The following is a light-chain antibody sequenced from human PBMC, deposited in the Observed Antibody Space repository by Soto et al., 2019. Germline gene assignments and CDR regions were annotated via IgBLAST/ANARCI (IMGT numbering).Light chain of an antibody. V-gene: IGLV1-44*01. J-gene: IGLJ2*01. CDR3: STWDDSLNGLI. CDR1: SSNIKTNG. CDR2: SNN. Sequence: QSVLTQPPSSSGTPGQRVTSSCSGGSSNIKTNGVSWYQQVPGAAPKLLIYSNNQRPSGAPDRFSGSKSGTSASLAIRGLQSQDEATYHCSTWDDSLNGLIFGGGTKVTVL.